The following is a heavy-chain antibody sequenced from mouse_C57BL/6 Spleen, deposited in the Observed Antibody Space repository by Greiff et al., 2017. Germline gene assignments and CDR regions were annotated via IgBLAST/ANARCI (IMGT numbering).Heavy chain of an antibody. CDR2: INPNNGGT. CDR1: GYAFSSSW. Sequence: VQLKESGPELVKPGASVKISCKASGYAFSSSWMNWVKQRPGKGLEWIGDINPNNGGTSYNQKFKGKATLTVDKSSSTAYMELRSLTSEDSAVYYCARSFAYWGQGTLVTVSA. CDR3: ARSFAY. V-gene: IGHV1-26*01. J-gene: IGHJ3*01.